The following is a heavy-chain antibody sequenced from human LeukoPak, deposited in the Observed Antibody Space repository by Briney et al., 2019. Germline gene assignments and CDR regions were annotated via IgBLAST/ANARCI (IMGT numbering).Heavy chain of an antibody. CDR1: GGSISSGSYY. Sequence: PSGTLSLTCTVSGGSISSGSYYWSWIRQPAGKGLEWIGRIYTSGSTNYNPSLKSRVTISVDTSKNQFSLKLSSVTAADTAVYYCARDAGYYYDSSGYSITAEYFQHWGQGTLVTVSS. J-gene: IGHJ1*01. CDR2: IYTSGST. D-gene: IGHD3-22*01. V-gene: IGHV4-61*02. CDR3: ARDAGYYYDSSGYSITAEYFQH.